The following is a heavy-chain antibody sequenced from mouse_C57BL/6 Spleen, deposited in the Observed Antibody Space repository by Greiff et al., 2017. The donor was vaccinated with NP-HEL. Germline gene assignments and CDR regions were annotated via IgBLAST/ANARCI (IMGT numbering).Heavy chain of an antibody. J-gene: IGHJ3*01. CDR1: GYTFTDYY. D-gene: IGHD1-1*01. V-gene: IGHV1-26*01. Sequence: VQLQQSGPELVKPGASVKISCKASGYTFTDYYMNWVKQSHGKSLEWIGDINPNNGGTSYNQKFKGKATLTVDKSSSTAYMELRSLTSEDSAVYYCARGTVVATRAWFAYWGQGTLVTVSA. CDR3: ARGTVVATRAWFAY. CDR2: INPNNGGT.